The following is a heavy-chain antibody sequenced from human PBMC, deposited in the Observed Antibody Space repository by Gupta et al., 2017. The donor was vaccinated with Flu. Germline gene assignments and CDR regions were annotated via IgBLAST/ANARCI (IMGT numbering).Heavy chain of an antibody. CDR3: AGEKDAIVVAYSTLTKGVFDP. CDR2: INPSSGGT. Sequence: VRQAPGQGLEWMGWINPSSGGTQYAQTSEDMVTISRDTSVNTVYMELCRLRSDDTAVYSCAGEKDAIVVAYSTLTKGVFDPCCQVALVTV. J-gene: IGHJ5*02. V-gene: IGHV1-2*02. D-gene: IGHD1-26*01.